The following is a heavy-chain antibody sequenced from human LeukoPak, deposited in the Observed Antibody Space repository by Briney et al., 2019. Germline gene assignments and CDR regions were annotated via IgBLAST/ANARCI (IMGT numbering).Heavy chain of an antibody. J-gene: IGHJ4*02. Sequence: PGGSLRLSCAASGFTFSSYSMNWVRQAPGKGLEYVSAISSDGGGTYYTDSVKGRFTISRDNSKSTLYLQMSSLRPEDTAVYYCVRYTDSSYPDWGQGTLVTVSS. CDR2: ISSDGGGT. D-gene: IGHD1-14*01. CDR1: GFTFSSYS. V-gene: IGHV3-64D*06. CDR3: VRYTDSSYPD.